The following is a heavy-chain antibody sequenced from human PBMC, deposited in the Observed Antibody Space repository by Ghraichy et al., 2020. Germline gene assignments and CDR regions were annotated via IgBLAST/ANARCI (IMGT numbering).Heavy chain of an antibody. CDR2: IYHSGTT. CDR3: ARNRPLYDSSGYPDY. J-gene: IGHJ4*02. V-gene: IGHV4-38-2*02. Sequence: SETLSLTCTVSGYSISSGYDWGWIRQPPGKGLEWIGSIYHSGTTYYNPSLKSRVTISVDTSKNQFSLRLYSVTAADTAVYYCARNRPLYDSSGYPDYWGQGTLVTVSS. CDR1: GYSISSGYD. D-gene: IGHD3-22*01.